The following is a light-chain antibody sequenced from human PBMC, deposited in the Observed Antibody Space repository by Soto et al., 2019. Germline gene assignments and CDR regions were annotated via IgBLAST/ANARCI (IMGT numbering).Light chain of an antibody. CDR2: EVS. CDR1: SSDVGGYNY. Sequence: QCVLTQPPSASGSPGQSVAISCTGTSSDVGGYNYVSWYQQHPGKAPKLMIYEVSKRPSGVPDRFSGSKSGNTASLTVSGPQAEDEVDYYSSSYAGSNNNYVSGTGTKVPVL. CDR3: SSYAGSNNNYV. V-gene: IGLV2-8*01. J-gene: IGLJ1*01.